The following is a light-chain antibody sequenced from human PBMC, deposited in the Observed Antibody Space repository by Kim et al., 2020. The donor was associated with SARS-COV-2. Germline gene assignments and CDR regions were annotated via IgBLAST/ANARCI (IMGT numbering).Light chain of an antibody. CDR2: GAS. J-gene: IGKJ2*01. V-gene: IGKV3-15*01. CDR3: QQYNNWPYT. CDR1: QSVSVS. Sequence: EIVMTQSPGTLSVSPGERATLSCRASQSVSVSLAWYQQKPGRAPRLLISGASTRADGVPARFSGSGSGTEFTLSISGLQSEDFAIYYCQQYNNWPYTVGQGTKLEI.